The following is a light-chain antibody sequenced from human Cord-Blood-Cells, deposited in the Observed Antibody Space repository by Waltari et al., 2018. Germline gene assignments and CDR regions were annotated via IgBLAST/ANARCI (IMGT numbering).Light chain of an antibody. J-gene: IGLJ3*02. CDR2: DDS. CDR1: NIGSKS. Sequence: SYVLTQPPSVSVAPGQTARITCGGNNIGSKSVHWYQQKPGQAPVLVVYDDSDRPSGSPERFSGSNSGNTATLTISRVEAGDEADYYCQVWDSSSDLWVFGGGTKLTVL. V-gene: IGLV3-21*02. CDR3: QVWDSSSDLWV.